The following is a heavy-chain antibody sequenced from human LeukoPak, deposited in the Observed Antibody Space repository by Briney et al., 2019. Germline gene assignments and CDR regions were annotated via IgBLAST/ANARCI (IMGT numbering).Heavy chain of an antibody. Sequence: ASVKVSCKASGYTFTGYYIHWVRQAPGQGLKWMGWINPNSGGTNYAQKFQGRVTMTRDTSISTAYMELSRLRSDDTAVYYCARAEDIVVVPAYYYYGMDVWGQGTTVTVSS. CDR2: INPNSGGT. CDR1: GYTFTGYY. V-gene: IGHV1-2*02. D-gene: IGHD2-2*01. J-gene: IGHJ6*02. CDR3: ARAEDIVVVPAYYYYGMDV.